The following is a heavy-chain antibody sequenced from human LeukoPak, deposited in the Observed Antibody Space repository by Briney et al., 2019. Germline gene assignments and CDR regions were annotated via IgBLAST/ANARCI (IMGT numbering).Heavy chain of an antibody. CDR2: ISPYNGNT. CDR1: GYSFTNYD. Sequence: ASVKVSCKASGYSFTNYDINWVRQVPGQGLEWIGWISPYNGNTDYAQKLQGRVTLTTDTSTSTAYVELRSLRSDDTAVYYCARPGTSWYTTYYFDSWGQGTLVTVSS. J-gene: IGHJ4*02. D-gene: IGHD6-13*01. CDR3: ARPGTSWYTTYYFDS. V-gene: IGHV1-18*01.